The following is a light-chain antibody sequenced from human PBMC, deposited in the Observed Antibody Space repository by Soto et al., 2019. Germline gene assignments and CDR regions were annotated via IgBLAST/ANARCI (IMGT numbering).Light chain of an antibody. J-gene: IGKJ1*01. Sequence: DIQMTQSPSTLSASVGDRVTITCRASQSISSWLAWYQQKPGKAPKLLLYDASRLESGVPSRFSGSGSGTEFTLTISSLQPDDFATYYCQQYNSYSPWTFGQGTKVDIK. V-gene: IGKV1-5*01. CDR2: DAS. CDR1: QSISSW. CDR3: QQYNSYSPWT.